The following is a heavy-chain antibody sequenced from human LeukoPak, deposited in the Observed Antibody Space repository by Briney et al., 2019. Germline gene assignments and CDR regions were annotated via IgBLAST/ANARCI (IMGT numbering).Heavy chain of an antibody. CDR2: INQDGRGK. J-gene: IGHJ6*02. D-gene: IGHD1-7*01. V-gene: IGHV3-7*01. CDR3: ASNWNYVRGYGMDV. Sequence: GGSLRLSCAASGFCFSNYWVTWVRQAPGKRRQWVANINQDGRGKPHVDSVRGRFTISRDNAKNSLYLQMNSLRAEDTAVYYCASNWNYVRGYGMDVWGQGTTVTVSS. CDR1: GFCFSNYW.